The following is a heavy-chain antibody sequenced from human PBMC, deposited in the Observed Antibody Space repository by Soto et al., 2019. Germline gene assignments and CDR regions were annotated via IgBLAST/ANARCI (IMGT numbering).Heavy chain of an antibody. CDR3: ARETRGANPTIPRRDNWFDP. V-gene: IGHV1-2*02. CDR2: INPNIGTT. J-gene: IGHJ5*02. Sequence: ASVKVSCKASGYTFTGYYLHWVRQAPGQGLEWMGWINPNIGTTKYAQKFQGRVTMTRDTSIMTAYMELSSLRFDDSAVYYCARETRGANPTIPRRDNWFDPWGQGTLVTVSS. CDR1: GYTFTGYY. D-gene: IGHD1-1*01.